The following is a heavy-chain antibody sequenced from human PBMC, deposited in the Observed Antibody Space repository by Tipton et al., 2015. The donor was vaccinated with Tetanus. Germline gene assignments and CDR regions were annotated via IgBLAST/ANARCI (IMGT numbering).Heavy chain of an antibody. CDR2: IYYSGST. CDR1: GAPISSYY. V-gene: IGHV4-59*01. Sequence: GLVKPSETLSLSCTVSGAPISSYYWSWIRQPPGNGLEWIGYIYYSGSTYYNPSLKSRVTISVDTSKNQFSLRLSSVTAADTAVYYCARANNEFPKKGPFDSWGQGSLVIVSS. J-gene: IGHJ4*02. CDR3: ARANNEFPKKGPFDS. D-gene: IGHD1-1*01.